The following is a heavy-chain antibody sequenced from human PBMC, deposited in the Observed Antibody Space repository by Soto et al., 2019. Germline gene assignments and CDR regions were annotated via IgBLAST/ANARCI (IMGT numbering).Heavy chain of an antibody. V-gene: IGHV3-30*18. CDR1: GFTFTSHA. CDR2: ISYDEIDK. J-gene: IGHJ6*02. D-gene: IGHD5-18*01. CDR3: EKDSGYQMPDNYFYYGLDV. Sequence: GSLLLACSASGFTFTSHAMHWVRQTPGKGLEWVAAISYDEIDKKYASSVKVRFTVSRDNVKNTLSLQMNSLRPEDTAVYYCEKDSGYQMPDNYFYYGLDVWGQGTKVTVYS.